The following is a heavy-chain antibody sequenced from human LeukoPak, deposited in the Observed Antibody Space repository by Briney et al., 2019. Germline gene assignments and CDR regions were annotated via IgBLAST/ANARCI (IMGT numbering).Heavy chain of an antibody. D-gene: IGHD3-3*01. CDR1: GFTFSDYY. J-gene: IGHJ6*02. CDR3: ARDNHTSGYYDFWSGYYSSEDYGMDV. CDR2: ISSSGSTI. V-gene: IGHV3-11*01. Sequence: GGSLRLSCAASGFTFSDYYMSWIRQAPGKGLEWVSYISSSGSTIYYADSVKGRFTISRDNAKNSLYLQMNSLRAEDTAVYYCARDNHTSGYYDFWSGYYSSEDYGMDVWGQGTTVTVSS.